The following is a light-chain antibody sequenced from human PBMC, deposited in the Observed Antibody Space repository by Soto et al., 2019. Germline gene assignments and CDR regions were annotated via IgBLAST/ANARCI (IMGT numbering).Light chain of an antibody. CDR3: QQYSSYWT. J-gene: IGKJ1*01. CDR1: QSISRW. Sequence: DSQITDSPSTVCVSVGDSVTITRGPSQSISRWLAWYQQKPGEAPKLLIHDATSLESGVPSRFSGSGYGTEFTLTISSLQHDDFATYYCQQYSSYWTFGQGTKVDIK. CDR2: DAT. V-gene: IGKV1-5*01.